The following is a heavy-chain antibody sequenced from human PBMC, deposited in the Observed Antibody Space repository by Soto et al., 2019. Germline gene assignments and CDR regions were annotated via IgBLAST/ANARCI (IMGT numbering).Heavy chain of an antibody. CDR3: ASSYGDYHFDY. CDR2: IKQDGSEK. V-gene: IGHV3-7*01. D-gene: IGHD4-17*01. J-gene: IGHJ4*02. Sequence: GGSLRLSCAASGFTFSSYWMSWVRQAPGKGLEWVANIKQDGSEKYYVDSVKGRFTISRDNAKNSLYLQMNSLRAEDTAVYYCASSYGDYHFDYWGQGTLVTVS. CDR1: GFTFSSYW.